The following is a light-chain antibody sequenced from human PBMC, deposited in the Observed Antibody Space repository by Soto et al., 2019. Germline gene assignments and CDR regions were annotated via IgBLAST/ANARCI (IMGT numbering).Light chain of an antibody. V-gene: IGKV3-15*01. CDR2: GAS. CDR3: QQYNTSPLT. J-gene: IGKJ3*01. Sequence: EIVMTQSPATLSVSPGERATLSCRASQSVSTNLAWYQQKPGQAPRLLIYGASTRATCIPARFSGGGSETEFTLAISSLQSEDFAVYYCQQYNTSPLTFGPGTKVDIK. CDR1: QSVSTN.